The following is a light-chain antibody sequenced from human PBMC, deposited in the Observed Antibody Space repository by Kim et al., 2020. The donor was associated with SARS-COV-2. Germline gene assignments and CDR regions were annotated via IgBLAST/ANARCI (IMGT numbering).Light chain of an antibody. J-gene: IGKJ4*01. Sequence: ASVGDRVIITCRASQSVTSWLAWYQQKPGKAPKLLIYKMFNLESGVPSRFSGTGSGTEFTLTIGSLQPDDFATYYCQQYKSYPLTFGGGTKVDIK. CDR1: QSVTSW. CDR3: QQYKSYPLT. V-gene: IGKV1-5*03. CDR2: KMF.